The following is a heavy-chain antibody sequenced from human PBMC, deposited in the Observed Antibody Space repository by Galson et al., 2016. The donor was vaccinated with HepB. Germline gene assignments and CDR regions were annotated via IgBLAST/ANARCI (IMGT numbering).Heavy chain of an antibody. CDR2: ISAAYGST. CDR3: VRAGRGQVVGDGFDI. Sequence: SVKVSCKASGYIFINYIIHWVRQAPGQRLEWMGWISAAYGSTKYSEKFQGGVTITRDTSASTAYMGLSSLKPEDTAVYYCVRAGRGQVVGDGFDIWGQGTMVTVSS. J-gene: IGHJ3*02. V-gene: IGHV1-3*01. CDR1: GYIFINYI. D-gene: IGHD6-6*01.